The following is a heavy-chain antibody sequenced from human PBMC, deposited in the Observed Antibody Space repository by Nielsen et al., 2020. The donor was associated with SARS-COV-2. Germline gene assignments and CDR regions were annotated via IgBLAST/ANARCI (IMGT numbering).Heavy chain of an antibody. Sequence: ASVKVSCKASGYTFTNYYMHWVRQAPGQGLEWMGWINPNSGGTNYAQKLQGRVTMTTDTSASTAYMELSSLRSEDTAVYYCARGPGRDGYNWGFDYWGQGTLVTVSS. V-gene: IGHV1-2*02. CDR1: GYTFTNYY. D-gene: IGHD5-24*01. CDR2: INPNSGGT. J-gene: IGHJ4*02. CDR3: ARGPGRDGYNWGFDY.